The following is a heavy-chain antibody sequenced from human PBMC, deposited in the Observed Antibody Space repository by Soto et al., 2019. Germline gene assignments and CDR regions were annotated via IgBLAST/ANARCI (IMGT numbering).Heavy chain of an antibody. CDR1: GYTFTSYA. CDR3: ARLAADLRYYYDSSPPAVPVYYFDY. J-gene: IGHJ4*02. D-gene: IGHD3-22*01. CDR2: INAGNGNT. V-gene: IGHV1-3*01. Sequence: GASVKVSCKASGYTFTSYAMHWVRQAPGQRLEWMGWINAGNGNTKYSQKFQGRVTITRDTTASTAYMELSSLRSEDTAVYYCARLAADLRYYYDSSPPAVPVYYFDYWGQGTLVTVSS.